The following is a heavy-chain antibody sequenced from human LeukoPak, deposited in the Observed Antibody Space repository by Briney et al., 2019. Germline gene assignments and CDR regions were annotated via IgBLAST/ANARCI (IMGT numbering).Heavy chain of an antibody. J-gene: IGHJ4*02. V-gene: IGHV3-48*03. CDR1: RFTFRSYE. D-gene: IGHD4-17*01. Sequence: GGSLRLSCAASRFTFRSYEMNWVRQAPGKGLEWVSYISSSGSTIYYADSVKGRFTISRDNAKNSLYLQMNSLRAEDTAVYYCAKDRGGMTTVTMDYWGQGTLVTVSS. CDR3: AKDRGGMTTVTMDY. CDR2: ISSSGSTI.